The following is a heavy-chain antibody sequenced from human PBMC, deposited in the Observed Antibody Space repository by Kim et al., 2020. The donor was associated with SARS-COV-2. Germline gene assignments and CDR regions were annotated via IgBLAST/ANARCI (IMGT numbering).Heavy chain of an antibody. CDR1: GFTFTGHA. CDR2: IDGSDGTT. CDR3: MKGGWGWIWDH. D-gene: IGHD2-21*01. J-gene: IGHJ4*02. Sequence: GALRLSCTTSGFTFTGHAMSWVRQAPGKGLEWVSSIDGSDGTTYYVDSGRGRFTISRDDSKNTLYLQMSALRGDDTAGYYCMKGGWGWIWDHWGQGTLV. V-gene: IGHV3-23*01.